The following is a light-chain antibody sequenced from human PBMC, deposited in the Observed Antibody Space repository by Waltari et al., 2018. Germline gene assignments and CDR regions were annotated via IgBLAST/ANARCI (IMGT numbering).Light chain of an antibody. CDR3: SSYAGSGTYV. CDR1: NSDVGNYNL. J-gene: IGLJ1*01. V-gene: IGLV2-23*02. Sequence: QSALTQPASVSGTPGQSITISCTGTNSDVGNYNLVSWYQHHPGEAPKLMICEVIKRPSGVCNRFSGSKSRNAASLTISGLQAEDEADYYCSSYAGSGTYVFGTGTKVTVL. CDR2: EVI.